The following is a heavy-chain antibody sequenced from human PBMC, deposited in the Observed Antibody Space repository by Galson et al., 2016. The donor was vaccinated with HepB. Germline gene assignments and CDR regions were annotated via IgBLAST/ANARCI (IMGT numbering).Heavy chain of an antibody. CDR3: AKISVQYSYHYWGFDY. V-gene: IGHV3-23*01. CDR2: ISGSGDT. D-gene: IGHD5-18*01. Sequence: SLRLSCAASGFTFSTYAMSWVRQAPGKGLEWVSGISGSGDTKFADSVKGRFTISRDNSKTTLYLQMNSLRVEDTAVYYLAKISVQYSYHYWGFDYWGPGNLVTVSS. J-gene: IGHJ4*02. CDR1: GFTFSTYA.